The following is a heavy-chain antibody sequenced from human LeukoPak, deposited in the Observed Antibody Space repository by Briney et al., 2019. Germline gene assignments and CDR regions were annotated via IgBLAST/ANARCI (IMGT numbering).Heavy chain of an antibody. CDR3: ARVRDSGSYSFDY. CDR1: GFTFSSYS. D-gene: IGHD1-26*01. CDR2: ISSSSSYI. Sequence: PGGSLRLSCAASGFTFSSYSMNWVRQAPGKGLEWVSSISSSSSYIYYADSVKGRFTISRDNAKNSLYLQMNSLRAEDTAVYYCARVRDSGSYSFDYWGQGTLVTVSS. J-gene: IGHJ4*02. V-gene: IGHV3-21*01.